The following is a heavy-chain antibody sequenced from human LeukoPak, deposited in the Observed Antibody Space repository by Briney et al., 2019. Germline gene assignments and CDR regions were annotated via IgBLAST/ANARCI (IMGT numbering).Heavy chain of an antibody. CDR2: ISSSSTI. CDR1: GFTFSSYS. CDR3: APDSSGS. J-gene: IGHJ4*02. D-gene: IGHD3-22*01. V-gene: IGHV3-48*02. Sequence: GGSLRLSCAASGFTFSSYSMNWVRQAPGKGLEWVSYISSSSTIYYADSVKGRFTISRDNAKNSLYLQMNSLRDEDTAVYYCAPDSSGSWGQGTLVTVSS.